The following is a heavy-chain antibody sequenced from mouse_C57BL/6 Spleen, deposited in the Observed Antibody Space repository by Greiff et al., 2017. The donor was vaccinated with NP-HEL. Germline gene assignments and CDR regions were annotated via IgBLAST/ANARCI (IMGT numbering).Heavy chain of an antibody. CDR3: ARFHYDYDDYAMDY. D-gene: IGHD2-4*01. CDR1: GYTFTSYW. V-gene: IGHV1-55*01. J-gene: IGHJ4*01. Sequence: VQLQQPGAELVKPGASVKMSCKASGYTFTSYWITWVKQRPGQGLEWIGDIYPGSGSTNYNEKFKSKATLTVDTSSSTAYMQLSSLTSEDSAVYYCARFHYDYDDYAMDYWGQGTSVTVSS. CDR2: IYPGSGST.